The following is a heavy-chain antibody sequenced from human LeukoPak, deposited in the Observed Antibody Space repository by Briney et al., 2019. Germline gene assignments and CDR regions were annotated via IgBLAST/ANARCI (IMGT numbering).Heavy chain of an antibody. CDR2: IRSKANSYAT. J-gene: IGHJ6*03. Sequence: PGGSLRLSCAASGFTFSGSAMHWVRQASGKGLEWVGRIRSKANSYATAYAASVKGRFTISRDDSKNTAYLQMNSLKTEGTAVYYCTRAYYYYMDVWGKGTTVTVSS. V-gene: IGHV3-73*01. CDR3: TRAYYYYMDV. CDR1: GFTFSGSA.